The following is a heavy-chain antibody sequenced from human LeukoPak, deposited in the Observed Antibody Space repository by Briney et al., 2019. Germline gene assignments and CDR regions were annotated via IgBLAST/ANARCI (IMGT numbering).Heavy chain of an antibody. CDR2: IRYDGSNK. CDR3: AKGSGVAYSSSWYDWFDP. CDR1: GFTFSSYG. J-gene: IGHJ5*02. D-gene: IGHD6-13*01. V-gene: IGHV3-30*02. Sequence: GGSLRLSCAASGFTFSSYGMHWVRQAPGKGLEWVAFIRYDGSNKYYADSVKGRFTISRDNSKNTLYLQMNSLRAEDTAVYYCAKGSGVAYSSSWYDWFDPWGQGTLVTVSS.